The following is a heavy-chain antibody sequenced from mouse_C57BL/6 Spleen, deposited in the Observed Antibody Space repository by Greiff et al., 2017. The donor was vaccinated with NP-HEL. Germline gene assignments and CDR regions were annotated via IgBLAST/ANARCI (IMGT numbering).Heavy chain of an antibody. D-gene: IGHD1-1*01. V-gene: IGHV1-55*01. CDR3: ARIPLSTVVATPPYYFDY. CDR2: IYPGSGST. CDR1: GYTFTSYW. Sequence: QVQLQQPGAELVKPGASVKMSCKASGYTFTSYWITWVKQRPGQGLEWIGDIYPGSGSTNYNEKFKSKATLTVDTSSSTAYMQLSSLTSEDSAVYYCARIPLSTVVATPPYYFDYWGQGTTLTVSS. J-gene: IGHJ2*01.